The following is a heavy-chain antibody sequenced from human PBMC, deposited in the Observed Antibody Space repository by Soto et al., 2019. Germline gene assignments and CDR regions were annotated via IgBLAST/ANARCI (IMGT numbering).Heavy chain of an antibody. CDR3: AKDGYSGYDSLRHYYYGMDV. Sequence: GGSLRLSCAASGFTFSSYAMSWVRQAPGKGLEWVSAISGSGGSTYYADSVKGRFTISRDNSKNTLYLQMNSLRAEDTAVYYCAKDGYSGYDSLRHYYYGMDVWGQGTTVTVSS. CDR1: GFTFSSYA. J-gene: IGHJ6*02. V-gene: IGHV3-23*01. CDR2: ISGSGGST. D-gene: IGHD5-12*01.